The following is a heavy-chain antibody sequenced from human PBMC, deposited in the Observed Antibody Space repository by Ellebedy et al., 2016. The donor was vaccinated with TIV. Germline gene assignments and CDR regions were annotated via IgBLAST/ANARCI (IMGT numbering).Heavy chain of an antibody. CDR2: ISGGVVSV. CDR3: VKDSRSSWFLPYVQH. D-gene: IGHD6-13*01. J-gene: IGHJ1*01. Sequence: GESLKISCAASGFTLDNYAMFWVRQAPGQGLEGVAGISGGVVSVYYADSVKGRYTISRDNSKNTLYLQMSSLRAEYTAVYYYVKDSRSSWFLPYVQHWGQGTLVTVSS. CDR1: GFTLDNYA. V-gene: IGHV3-23*01.